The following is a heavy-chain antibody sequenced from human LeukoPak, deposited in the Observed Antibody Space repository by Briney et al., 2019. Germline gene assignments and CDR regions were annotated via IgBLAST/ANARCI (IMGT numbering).Heavy chain of an antibody. CDR2: INPNSGGT. Sequence: ASVKVSCKASGYTFTGYYMHWVRQAPGQGLEWMGWINPNSGGTNYAQKFQGWVTMTRDTSISTAYMELSRLRSDDTAVYYCARESGDYVWGSYRAHFDYWGQGTLVTVS. CDR3: ARESGDYVWGSYRAHFDY. CDR1: GYTFTGYY. J-gene: IGHJ4*02. D-gene: IGHD3-16*02. V-gene: IGHV1-2*04.